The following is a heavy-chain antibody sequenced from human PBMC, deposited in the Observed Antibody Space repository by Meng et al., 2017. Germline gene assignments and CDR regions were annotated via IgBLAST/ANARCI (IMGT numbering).Heavy chain of an antibody. V-gene: IGHV1-18*01. CDR2: ISAYNGNT. Sequence: PVLADAASIMAVTEVERACRSSGYTFSSYVISWVRQAPRQGLEWSGWISAYNGNTNHAQKLQGRVTMTTDTSTSTAYMELRSLRSDDTAVYYCARGGIAVAIDYWGQGTLVTVSS. CDR1: GYTFSSYV. J-gene: IGHJ4*02. D-gene: IGHD6-19*01. CDR3: ARGGIAVAIDY.